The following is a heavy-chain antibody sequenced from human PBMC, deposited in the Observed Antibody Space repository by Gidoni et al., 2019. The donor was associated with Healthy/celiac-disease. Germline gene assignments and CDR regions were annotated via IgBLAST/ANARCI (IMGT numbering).Heavy chain of an antibody. CDR1: GFSLSTSGVG. J-gene: IGHJ6*02. Sequence: QITLKESGPTLVKPTQTLTLTCTFSGFSLSTSGVGVGWIRQPPGKALECLALIYWDDDKRYSPSLKSRLTITKDTSKNQVVLTMTNMDPVDTATYYCAHATGVQGVVDYYYYGMDVWGQGTTVTVSS. D-gene: IGHD3-10*01. V-gene: IGHV2-5*02. CDR2: IYWDDDK. CDR3: AHATGVQGVVDYYYYGMDV.